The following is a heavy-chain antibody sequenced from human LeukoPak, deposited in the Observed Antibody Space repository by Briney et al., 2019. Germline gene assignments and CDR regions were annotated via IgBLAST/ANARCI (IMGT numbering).Heavy chain of an antibody. V-gene: IGHV3-7*01. Sequence: GGSLRLSRAASRFTFDSSWMSWVRQAPGRGLEWVANINQDGSEKYYVDSVRGRFTISRDKAKNSLYLQMNSLRAEDTAVYYCARDSAALDYWGQGTLVTVSS. CDR3: ARDSAALDY. J-gene: IGHJ4*02. CDR1: RFTFDSSW. CDR2: INQDGSEK. D-gene: IGHD6-13*01.